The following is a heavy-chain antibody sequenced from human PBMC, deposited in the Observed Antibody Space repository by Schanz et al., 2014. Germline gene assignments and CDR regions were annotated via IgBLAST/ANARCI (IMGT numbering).Heavy chain of an antibody. J-gene: IGHJ4*02. CDR2: IYSGGST. CDR1: GFTVSSNY. V-gene: IGHV3-66*03. CDR3: AKDRYSSSSGRYYFDY. Sequence: EVQLVESGGGLIQPGGSLRLSCAASGFTVSSNYMSWVRQAPGKGLEWVSVIYSGGSTYYADSVKGRFTISRDNSKNTLYLQLNSLRLEDTALFYCAKDRYSSSSGRYYFDYWGQGTLVTVSS. D-gene: IGHD6-19*01.